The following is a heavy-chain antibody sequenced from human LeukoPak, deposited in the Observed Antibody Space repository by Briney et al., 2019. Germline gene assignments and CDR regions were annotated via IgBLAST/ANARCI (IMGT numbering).Heavy chain of an antibody. V-gene: IGHV1-69*05. J-gene: IGHJ1*01. Sequence: SVKVSCKASGGTFSSYAISWVRQAPGQGLEWMGVIIPIFGTANYPQKFQGRVTITTDESTSTAYMELSSLRSEDTAVYYCASIYYYDSSAQYFQHWGQGTLVTVSS. CDR1: GGTFSSYA. CDR3: ASIYYYDSSAQYFQH. CDR2: IIPIFGTA. D-gene: IGHD3-22*01.